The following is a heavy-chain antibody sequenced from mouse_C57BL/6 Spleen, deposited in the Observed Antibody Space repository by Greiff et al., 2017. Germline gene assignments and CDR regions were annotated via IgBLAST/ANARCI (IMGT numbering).Heavy chain of an antibody. J-gene: IGHJ4*01. CDR2: IHPSDSDT. CDR1: GYTFTSYW. CDR3: AGVTTVVGVMDY. V-gene: IGHV1-74*01. D-gene: IGHD1-1*01. Sequence: VKLQQPGAELVKPGASVKVSCKASGYTFTSYWMHWVKQRPGQGLEWIGRIHPSDSDTNYNQKFKGKATLTVDKSSSTAYMQLSSLTSEDSAVYYCAGVTTVVGVMDYWGQGTSVTVSS.